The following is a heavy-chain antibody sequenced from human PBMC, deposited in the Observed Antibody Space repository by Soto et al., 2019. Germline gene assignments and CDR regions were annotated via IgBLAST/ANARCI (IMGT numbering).Heavy chain of an antibody. V-gene: IGHV4-31*03. Sequence: SETLSLTCTVSGGSISSGGYYWSWIRQHPGKGLEWIGYIYYSGSTYYNPSLKSRVTISVDASKNQFSLKLSSVTAADTAVYYCARDSARGRGYGIDVWGQGTTVTVSS. J-gene: IGHJ6*02. CDR1: GGSISSGGYY. CDR3: ARDSARGRGYGIDV. D-gene: IGHD3-16*01. CDR2: IYYSGST.